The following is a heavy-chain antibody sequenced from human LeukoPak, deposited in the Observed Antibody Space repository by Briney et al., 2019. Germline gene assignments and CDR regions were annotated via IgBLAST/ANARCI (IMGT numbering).Heavy chain of an antibody. CDR2: IDSRDNT. V-gene: IGHV3-53*04. D-gene: IGHD5-24*01. Sequence: GGSLRLSCAASGFTVRNNHMSWVRQAPGKGLEWVSVIDSRDNTYHVDSVKGRFTISRHTSKNTLYLQMNSLRAEDTAVYYCARESTPLRGAFDPWGPGTLVTVSS. CDR1: GFTVRNNH. J-gene: IGHJ5*02. CDR3: ARESTPLRGAFDP.